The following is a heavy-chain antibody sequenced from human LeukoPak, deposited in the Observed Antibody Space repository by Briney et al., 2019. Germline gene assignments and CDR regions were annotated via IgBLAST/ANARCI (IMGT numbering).Heavy chain of an antibody. Sequence: QPGGSLRLSCSASGFIFSSYAMHWVRQAPRKGLEYVSAISTTGANTYYADSVKGRFTISRDNSKNTVNLQMSSLRPEDTAVYYCVKRTGYSSGGLDFWGLGTLVSVSS. D-gene: IGHD6-25*01. J-gene: IGHJ4*02. V-gene: IGHV3-64D*09. CDR2: ISTTGANT. CDR1: GFIFSSYA. CDR3: VKRTGYSSGGLDF.